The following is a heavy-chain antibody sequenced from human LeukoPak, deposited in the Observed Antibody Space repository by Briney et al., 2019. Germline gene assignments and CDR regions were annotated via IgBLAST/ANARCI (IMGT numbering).Heavy chain of an antibody. Sequence: PGGSLRLSCAASRFTLSNYWMSWVRQAPGKGLEWVANIKQDGSETYYVDSVKGRFTISRDNAKNSLSLQMNSLRAEDTAEYYCAKGGGGILGDVFDIWGQGTMVTVSS. CDR1: RFTLSNYW. CDR2: IKQDGSET. V-gene: IGHV3-7*03. D-gene: IGHD2-15*01. J-gene: IGHJ3*02. CDR3: AKGGGGILGDVFDI.